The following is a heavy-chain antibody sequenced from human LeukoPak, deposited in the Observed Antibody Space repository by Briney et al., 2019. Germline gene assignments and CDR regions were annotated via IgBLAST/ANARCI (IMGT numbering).Heavy chain of an antibody. D-gene: IGHD6-13*01. V-gene: IGHV1-18*01. J-gene: IGHJ4*02. CDR2: ISVYNGNT. CDR3: ARDCKAAAGTGDY. CDR1: GYTFISHG. Sequence: GASVKVSCKASGYTFISHGISWVRLAPGQGPEWMGWISVYNGNTKYSQKFQGRVTITRDTSASTAYMELSSLRSEDTAVYYCARDCKAAAGTGDYWGQGNLVTVSS.